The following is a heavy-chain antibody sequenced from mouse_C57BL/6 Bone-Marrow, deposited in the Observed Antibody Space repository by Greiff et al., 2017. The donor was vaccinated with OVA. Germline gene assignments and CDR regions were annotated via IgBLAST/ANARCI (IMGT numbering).Heavy chain of an antibody. V-gene: IGHV5-9-1*02. J-gene: IGHJ1*03. CDR3: TRDPCYYYGGSYGWYFDV. Sequence: EVQGVESGEGLVKPGGSLKLSCAASGFTFSSYAMSWVRQTPEKRLEWVAYISSGGDYIYYADTLKGRFTISRDNARNTLYLQMSSLKSEDTAMYYCTRDPCYYYGGSYGWYFDVWGTGTTVTVSS. D-gene: IGHD1-1*01. CDR1: GFTFSSYA. CDR2: ISSGGDYI.